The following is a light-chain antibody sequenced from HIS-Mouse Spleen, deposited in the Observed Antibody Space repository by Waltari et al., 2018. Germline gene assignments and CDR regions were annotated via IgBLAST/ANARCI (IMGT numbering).Light chain of an antibody. Sequence: SYELTQPPSVSVSPGQTARITCSGDALPKKYAYWYQQKPGQSPVLVIYQDSKRPSGLPERFSGSNAGNTATLTISGTQAMDEADYYCQAWDSSYSVFGGGTKLTVL. CDR2: QDS. CDR3: QAWDSSYSV. V-gene: IGLV3-1*01. J-gene: IGLJ2*01. CDR1: ALPKKY.